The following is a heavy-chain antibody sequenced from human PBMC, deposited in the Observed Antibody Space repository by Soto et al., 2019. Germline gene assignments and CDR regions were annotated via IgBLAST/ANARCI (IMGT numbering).Heavy chain of an antibody. CDR1: GGSISSYY. D-gene: IGHD6-13*01. J-gene: IGHJ6*02. Sequence: PSETLSLTCTVSGGSISSYYWSWIRQPAGKGLEWIGRIYTSGSTNYNPSLKSRVTMSVDTSKNQFSLKLSSVTAADTAVYYCARGIVAAVSFGMDVWGQGTTVTVSS. CDR3: ARGIVAAVSFGMDV. V-gene: IGHV4-4*07. CDR2: IYTSGST.